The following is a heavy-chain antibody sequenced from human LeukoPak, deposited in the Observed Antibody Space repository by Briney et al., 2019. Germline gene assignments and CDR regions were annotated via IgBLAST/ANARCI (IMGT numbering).Heavy chain of an antibody. CDR1: GFTFSSYA. Sequence: GGSLRLSCAASGFTFSSYAMSWVRQAPGKGLEWVSAISGSGGSTYYADSVKGRFTISRDNSKNTLYLQMNSLRAEDTAVYYSAKFPPIIVVPAAIAVFDYWGQGTLFTVSS. V-gene: IGHV3-23*01. D-gene: IGHD2-2*01. J-gene: IGHJ4*02. CDR2: ISGSGGST. CDR3: AKFPPIIVVPAAIAVFDY.